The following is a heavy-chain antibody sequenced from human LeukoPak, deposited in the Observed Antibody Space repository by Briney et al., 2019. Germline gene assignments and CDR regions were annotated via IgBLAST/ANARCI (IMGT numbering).Heavy chain of an antibody. CDR2: IYTSGST. V-gene: IGHV4-4*07. J-gene: IGHJ5*02. CDR1: GGSISSYY. CDR3: ARDQMRDGERRNWFYP. D-gene: IGHD4-17*01. Sequence: SETLTLTCTVSGGSISSYYWSWIRQPAGKGLEWIWRIYTSGSTNYNPSLKSRVTISVNKSKNQFSLKLSYVTAADTAAYYLARDQMRDGERRNWFYPWGEGTLVTVSS.